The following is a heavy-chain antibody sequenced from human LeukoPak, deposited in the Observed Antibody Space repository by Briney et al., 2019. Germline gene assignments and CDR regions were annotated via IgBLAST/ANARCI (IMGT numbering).Heavy chain of an antibody. D-gene: IGHD3-22*01. CDR2: SGHT. CDR1: GFTFSSYW. Sequence: PGGSLRLSCAASGFTFSSYWMNWARQAPGKGLEWIGQSGHTNYNPSLKSRVTISIDTSNNQFSLRLSTVTAADTAIYYCVTYYVSGGGRGHWGPGTLVTVSS. J-gene: IGHJ4*02. V-gene: IGHV4-59*01. CDR3: VTYYVSGGGRGH.